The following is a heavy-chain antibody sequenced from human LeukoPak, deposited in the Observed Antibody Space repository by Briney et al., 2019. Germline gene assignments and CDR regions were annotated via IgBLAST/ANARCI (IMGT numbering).Heavy chain of an antibody. J-gene: IGHJ4*02. CDR3: VTSSAYY. D-gene: IGHD2-2*01. CDR1: GFTFSSDA. V-gene: IGHV3-23*01. CDR2: VSGSGAGT. Sequence: GGSLRLSCSASGFTFSSDAMSWVRQAPGKGLEWVSAVSGSGAGTHYADSVKGRFTISRDTSKNTLYLQMNSLRAEDTAVYYCVTSSAYYWGQGTLVTVSS.